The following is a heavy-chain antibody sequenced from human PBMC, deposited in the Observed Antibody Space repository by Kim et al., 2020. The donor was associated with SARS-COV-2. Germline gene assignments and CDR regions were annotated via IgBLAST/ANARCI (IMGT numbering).Heavy chain of an antibody. J-gene: IGHJ4*02. Sequence: GGSLRLSCAASGFTFSTYPMHWVRQAPGKGLEFVSAISSNGGSTYYGNSVKGRFIISRDNSKNTVYLQMGSMRAEDMAIYYCARRGVYDSSGYYDYWGQGTLVTVSS. D-gene: IGHD3-22*01. CDR2: ISSNGGST. V-gene: IGHV3-64*01. CDR3: ARRGVYDSSGYYDY. CDR1: GFTFSTYP.